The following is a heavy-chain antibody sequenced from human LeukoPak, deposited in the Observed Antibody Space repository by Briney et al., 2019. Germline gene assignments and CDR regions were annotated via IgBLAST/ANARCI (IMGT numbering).Heavy chain of an antibody. CDR2: IIPIFGTA. CDR3: ARDRSFSSPDAYI. Sequence: ASVKVSCKASGGTFSSYAISWVRQAPGQGLEWMGGIIPIFGTANSAQKFQGRVTITTDESTSTAYMELSSLRSEDTAVYYCARDRSFSSPDAYIWGQGTMVTVSS. V-gene: IGHV1-69*05. D-gene: IGHD6-6*01. CDR1: GGTFSSYA. J-gene: IGHJ3*02.